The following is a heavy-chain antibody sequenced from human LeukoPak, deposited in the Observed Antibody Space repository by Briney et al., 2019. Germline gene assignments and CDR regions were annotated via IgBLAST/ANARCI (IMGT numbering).Heavy chain of an antibody. CDR1: GGTFSSYA. CDR3: ARGAGDSCYDYSFDY. D-gene: IGHD5-12*01. V-gene: IGHV1-69*04. CDR2: IIPILGIA. Sequence: GASVKVSCKASGGTFSSYAISWVRQAPGQGLEWMGRIIPILGIANYAQKFQGRVTITADKSTSTAYMELSSLRSEDTAVYYCARGAGDSCYDYSFDYWGQGTLVTVSS. J-gene: IGHJ4*02.